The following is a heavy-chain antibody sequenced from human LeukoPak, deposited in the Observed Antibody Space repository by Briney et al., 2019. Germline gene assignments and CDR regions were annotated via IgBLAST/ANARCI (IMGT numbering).Heavy chain of an antibody. CDR1: GGSISSSSYY. Sequence: SETLSLTCTVSGGSISSSSYYWGWIRQPPGKGLEWIGYIHYSGSTKYKSSLKSRVTISVDTSKNQFSLKLNSVTAADTAVYYCARGKEVITMLRGLKPGYYFDYWGQGTLVTVSS. V-gene: IGHV4-61*05. CDR3: ARGKEVITMLRGLKPGYYFDY. CDR2: IHYSGST. J-gene: IGHJ4*02. D-gene: IGHD3-10*01.